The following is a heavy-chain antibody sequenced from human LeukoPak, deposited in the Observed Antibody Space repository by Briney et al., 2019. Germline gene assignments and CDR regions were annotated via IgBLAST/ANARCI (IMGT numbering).Heavy chain of an antibody. CDR1: GGSISSGGYY. J-gene: IGHJ4*02. V-gene: IGHV4-30-2*01. D-gene: IGHD1-26*01. Sequence: SETLSLTCTVSGGSISSGGYYWSWIRQPPGKGLEWIGYIYHSGSTYYNPSLKSRVTISVDRSKNQFSLKLSSVTAADTAVYYCARGGSGSYTLWGQGTLVTVSS. CDR3: ARGGSGSYTL. CDR2: IYHSGST.